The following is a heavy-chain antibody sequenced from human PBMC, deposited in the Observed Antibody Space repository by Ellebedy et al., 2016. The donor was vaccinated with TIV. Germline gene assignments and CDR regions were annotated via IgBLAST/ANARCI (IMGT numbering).Heavy chain of an antibody. D-gene: IGHD3-10*01. CDR2: ISSSGGAT. CDR3: ASRGVAVQGADY. V-gene: IGHV3-23*01. J-gene: IGHJ4*02. Sequence: GESLKISCAASGFTFSSYAISWVRQAPGKGLEWVSGISSSGGATYYADSVKGRFTISRDNAKNTLYLQMNSLRAEDTAVYYCASRGVAVQGADYWGQGTLVTVSS. CDR1: GFTFSSYA.